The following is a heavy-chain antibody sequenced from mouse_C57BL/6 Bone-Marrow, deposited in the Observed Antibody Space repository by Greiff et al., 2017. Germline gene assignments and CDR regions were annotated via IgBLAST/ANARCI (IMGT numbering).Heavy chain of an antibody. CDR3: TTLNWSWFAY. Sequence: EVQLQQSGAELVRPGASVKLSCTASGFNIKDVYMHWVKQRPEQGLEWIGWIDPENGDTEYASKFQGKATITADTSSNTAYLQLSSLTSEDTAVYYCTTLNWSWFAYWGQGTLVTVSA. CDR1: GFNIKDVY. V-gene: IGHV14-4*01. D-gene: IGHD4-1*01. CDR2: IDPENGDT. J-gene: IGHJ3*01.